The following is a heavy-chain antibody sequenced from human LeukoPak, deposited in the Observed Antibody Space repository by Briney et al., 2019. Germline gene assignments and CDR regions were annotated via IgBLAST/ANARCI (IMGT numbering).Heavy chain of an antibody. CDR2: LWYDGTNK. CDR3: ARARNNYGSSGYSALDY. Sequence: GGSLRLSCAASGFXFSSYGMHWVCEAPGKGVEWVARLWYDGTNKYYADSVKGRFTISRDNSKNTLYLQMNSLRAEDTAVYYCARARNNYGSSGYSALDYWGQGTLVTVSS. CDR1: GFXFSSYG. J-gene: IGHJ4*02. V-gene: IGHV3-33*01. D-gene: IGHD3-22*01.